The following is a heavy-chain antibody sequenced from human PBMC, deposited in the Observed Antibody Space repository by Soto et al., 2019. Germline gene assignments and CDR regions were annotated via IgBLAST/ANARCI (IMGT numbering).Heavy chain of an antibody. CDR2: ISNNGGST. CDR1: GFIFSSFA. D-gene: IGHD6-19*01. V-gene: IGHV3-23*01. J-gene: IGHJ4*02. CDR3: AKDPDISGWYQTDLDY. Sequence: PGGPLRLSCAASGFIFSSFAMSWVRQAPGKGLEWVSTISNNGGSTYSADSVKGRFTISRDNSKNTLYLQMNSLRAEDTAVYYCAKDPDISGWYQTDLDYWGQGTLVTVSS.